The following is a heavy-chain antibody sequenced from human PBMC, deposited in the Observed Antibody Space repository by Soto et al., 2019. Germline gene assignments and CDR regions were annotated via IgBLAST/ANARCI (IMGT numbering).Heavy chain of an antibody. CDR1: GGSFSGYY. CDR3: ARDKSTGLFDY. D-gene: IGHD2-8*02. J-gene: IGHJ4*02. V-gene: IGHV4-34*01. Sequence: SETLSLTCAVYGGSFSGYYWTWIRQPPGTGLEWIGEINHSGSTNYNPSLKSRVTISVDTSKNQFSLKLTSVTAADPAVYYCARDKSTGLFDYWGQGTLVTVAS. CDR2: INHSGST.